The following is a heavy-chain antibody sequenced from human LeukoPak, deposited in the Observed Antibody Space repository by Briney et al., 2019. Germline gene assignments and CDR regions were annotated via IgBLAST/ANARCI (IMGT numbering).Heavy chain of an antibody. D-gene: IGHD5-18*01. Sequence: GGSLRLSCAASGFTFSSYEMNWVRQAPGKGLEWVSYISSSSSTIYYADSVKGRFTISRDNAKNSLYLQMNSLRAEDTAVYYCARDRRGYSYTSYYYMDVWGKGTTVTVSS. J-gene: IGHJ6*03. CDR3: ARDRRGYSYTSYYYMDV. CDR1: GFTFSSYE. CDR2: ISSSSSTI. V-gene: IGHV3-48*01.